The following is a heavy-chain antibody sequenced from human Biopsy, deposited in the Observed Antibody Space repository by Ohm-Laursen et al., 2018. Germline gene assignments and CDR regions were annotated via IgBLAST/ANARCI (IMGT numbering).Heavy chain of an antibody. J-gene: IGHJ5*02. CDR2: ISSGGYR. CDR1: GASIISGGHS. V-gene: IGHV4-31*01. D-gene: IGHD3-10*01. Sequence: TLSLTCTVSGASIISGGHSWNWFRQHPEKGLEWIGYISSGGYRKYTPSLQSLITISMDTSRNQFSLRLNSVTSADTAVYYCARAPYVSGSFGWFDPWGQGIVVTVSS. CDR3: ARAPYVSGSFGWFDP.